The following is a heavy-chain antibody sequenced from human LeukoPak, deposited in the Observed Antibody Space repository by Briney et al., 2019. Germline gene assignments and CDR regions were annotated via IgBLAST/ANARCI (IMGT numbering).Heavy chain of an antibody. CDR3: ARSSVSAYAFDI. D-gene: IGHD6-6*01. J-gene: IGHJ3*02. CDR2: INWNGGST. CDR1: GFTFDDYG. Sequence: GGSLRLSCAASGFTFDDYGMSWVRQGPGRGLEWVSGINWNGGSTGYADSVKGRFTISRDNAKKSLYLQMNSLRAEDTALYYCARSSVSAYAFDIWGQGTMVTVSS. V-gene: IGHV3-20*04.